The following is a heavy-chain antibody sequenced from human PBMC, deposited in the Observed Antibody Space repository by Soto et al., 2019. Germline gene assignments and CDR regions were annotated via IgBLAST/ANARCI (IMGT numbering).Heavy chain of an antibody. CDR1: GFSIFSYS. D-gene: IGHD6-13*01. Sequence: EVQLVESGGGLVKPGGSLTLSCAASGFSIFSYSMNWVRQAPGKGLEWVSSISKSSSYIHYVDSVKGRFAISRDDAKNTLYLQMERLRAEDTAVYYCARDWAAPYYYYYGMDAWGQGTTVTVSS. V-gene: IGHV3-21*01. J-gene: IGHJ6*01. CDR3: ARDWAAPYYYYYGMDA. CDR2: ISKSSSYI.